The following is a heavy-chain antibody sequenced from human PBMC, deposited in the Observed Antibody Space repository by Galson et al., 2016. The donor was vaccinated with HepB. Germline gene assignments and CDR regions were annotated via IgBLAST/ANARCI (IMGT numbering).Heavy chain of an antibody. Sequence: SLRLSCAASGFSLTNYAMTWVRQAPGKGLEWVGRSRDKAHRYTTEYAASVKGRFAISRDGSENSLYLQMNSLKTEDTAVYYCARDFYDGSCHYMDYWGRGTLVTVSS. CDR2: SRDKAHRYTT. CDR1: GFSLTNYA. D-gene: IGHD2/OR15-2a*01. CDR3: ARDFYDGSCHYMDY. J-gene: IGHJ4*02. V-gene: IGHV3-72*01.